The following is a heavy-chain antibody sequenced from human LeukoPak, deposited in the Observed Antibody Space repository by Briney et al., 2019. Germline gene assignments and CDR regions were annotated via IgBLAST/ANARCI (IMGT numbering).Heavy chain of an antibody. J-gene: IGHJ3*02. CDR3: ARQIDGGDPEDAFDI. V-gene: IGHV5-51*01. D-gene: IGHD2-21*02. Sequence: GESLKISCKGSGYSFTSYWIGWVRQMPGKGLEWMGIIYPGDSDTRYSPPFQGQVTISADKSISTAYLQWSSLKASDTAMYYCARQIDGGDPEDAFDIWGQGAMVTVSS. CDR2: IYPGDSDT. CDR1: GYSFTSYW.